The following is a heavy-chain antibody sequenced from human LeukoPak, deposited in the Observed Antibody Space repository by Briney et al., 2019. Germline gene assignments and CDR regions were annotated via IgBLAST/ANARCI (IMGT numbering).Heavy chain of an antibody. V-gene: IGHV4-59*08. D-gene: IGHD1-26*01. J-gene: IGHJ5*02. CDR2: IYYSGST. CDR3: ARHGWSWSYSNWFDP. CDR1: GGSISSYY. Sequence: PSETLSLTCTVSGGSISSYYWSWIRQPPGKGLEWIGYIYYSGSTNYNPSLKSRVTISVDTSKNQFSLKLSCVTAADTAVYYCARHGWSWSYSNWFDPWGQGTLVTVSS.